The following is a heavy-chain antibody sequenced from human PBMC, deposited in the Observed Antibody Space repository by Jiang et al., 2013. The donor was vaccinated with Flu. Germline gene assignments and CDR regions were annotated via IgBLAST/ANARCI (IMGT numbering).Heavy chain of an antibody. CDR3: ATTPTRECRGNACSGDS. Sequence: ASGFTFSDYFMSWIRQTPGKGLEWVSFISGSGSDTYYADSVRGRFTISRDNARKSLYLQMNSLRAEDTAVYYCATTPTRECRGNACSGDSWGQGTLVTVSS. CDR2: ISGSGSDT. J-gene: IGHJ4*02. V-gene: IGHV3-11*01. CDR1: GFTFSDYF. D-gene: IGHD3-10*02.